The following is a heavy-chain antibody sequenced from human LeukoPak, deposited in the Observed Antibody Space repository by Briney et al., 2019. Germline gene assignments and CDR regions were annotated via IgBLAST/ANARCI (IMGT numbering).Heavy chain of an antibody. CDR1: GDSVSSNSAA. V-gene: IGHV6-1*01. Sequence: SQTLSLTCAISGDSVSSNSAAWNWIRQSPSRGLEWLGRTYYRSKWYNDYAVSVKSRITINPDTSKNQFSLQLNSVTPEDTAVYYCARDLYYYGSGVESYYYGMDVWGQGTTVTVSS. CDR3: ARDLYYYGSGVESYYYGMDV. CDR2: TYYRSKWYN. J-gene: IGHJ6*02. D-gene: IGHD3-10*01.